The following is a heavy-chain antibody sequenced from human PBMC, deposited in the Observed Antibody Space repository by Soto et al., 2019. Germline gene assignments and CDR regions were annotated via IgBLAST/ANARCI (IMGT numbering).Heavy chain of an antibody. D-gene: IGHD2-2*01. V-gene: IGHV3-49*03. Sequence: GGSLRLSCTASGFTFGDYAMSWFRQAPGKGLEWVGFIRSKAYGGTTEYAASVKGRFTISRDDSKSIAYLQMNSLKTEDTAVYYCTRDLFALEYQLLSLSHDAFDIWGQGTMVTVSS. CDR3: TRDLFALEYQLLSLSHDAFDI. CDR2: IRSKAYGGTT. CDR1: GFTFGDYA. J-gene: IGHJ3*02.